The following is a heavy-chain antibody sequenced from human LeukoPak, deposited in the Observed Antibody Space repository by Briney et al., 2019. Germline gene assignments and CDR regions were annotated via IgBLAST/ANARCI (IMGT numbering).Heavy chain of an antibody. CDR3: ARGAPTGEYFQH. V-gene: IGHV4-59*01. J-gene: IGHJ1*01. CDR1: GGSISSYY. CDR2: IYYSGST. Sequence: SETLSLTCTVSGGSISSYYWSWIRQPPGKGLEWIGYIYYSGSTNYNPSLKSRVTISVDTSKNQFSLKLSSVTAADTAVYYCARGAPTGEYFQHWGQGTLVTVSS. D-gene: IGHD1-14*01.